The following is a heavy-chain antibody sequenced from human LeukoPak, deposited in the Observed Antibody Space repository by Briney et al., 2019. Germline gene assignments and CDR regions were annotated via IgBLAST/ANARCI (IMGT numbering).Heavy chain of an antibody. D-gene: IGHD2-2*02. V-gene: IGHV3-11*04. Sequence: GGSLRLSCAASGFTFSDYYMSWIRQAPGKGLEWVSYISSSGSTIYYADSVKGRFTISRDNAQNSLYLQMNSLRAEDTAVYYCARGGYCSSTSCYTTPYSFDYWGQGTLVTVSS. CDR3: ARGGYCSSTSCYTTPYSFDY. CDR1: GFTFSDYY. CDR2: ISSSGSTI. J-gene: IGHJ4*02.